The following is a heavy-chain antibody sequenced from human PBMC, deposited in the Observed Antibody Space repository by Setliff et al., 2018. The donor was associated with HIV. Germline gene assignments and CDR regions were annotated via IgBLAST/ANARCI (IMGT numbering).Heavy chain of an antibody. V-gene: IGHV4-59*01. D-gene: IGHD2-21*02. Sequence: ETLSLTCTVSGGSISSYFWSWIRQPPGKGLEWIGYMSYSGSTYYNPSLKSRIIMSVDTSKNQFSLKLSSVTAAYTALYYCARSDSYCAGDCYGVDGVDAFDIWGQGTMVTVSS. CDR2: MSYSGST. J-gene: IGHJ3*02. CDR1: GGSISSYF. CDR3: ARSDSYCAGDCYGVDGVDAFDI.